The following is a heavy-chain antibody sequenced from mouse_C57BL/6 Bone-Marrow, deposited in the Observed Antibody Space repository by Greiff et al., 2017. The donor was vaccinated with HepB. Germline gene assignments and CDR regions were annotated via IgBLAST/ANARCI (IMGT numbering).Heavy chain of an antibody. J-gene: IGHJ4*01. V-gene: IGHV1-80*01. CDR3: ARGRVTGTREMDY. CDR1: GYAFSSYW. D-gene: IGHD4-1*01. Sequence: QVQLQQSGAELVKPGASVKISCKASGYAFSSYWMNWVKQRPGKGLEWIGQIYPGDGDTNYNGKFKGKATLTADKSSSTAYMQLSSLTSEDSAVYFCARGRVTGTREMDYWGQGTSVTVSS. CDR2: IYPGDGDT.